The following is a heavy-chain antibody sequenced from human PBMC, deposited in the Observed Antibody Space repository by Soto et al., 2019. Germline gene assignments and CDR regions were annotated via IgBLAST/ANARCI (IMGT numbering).Heavy chain of an antibody. V-gene: IGHV3-48*03. D-gene: IGHD3-3*01. CDR3: ARARNVLRFLEWYHTFDY. Sequence: GGSLRLSCAASGFTFGSYEMNWVRQAPGKGLEWVSYISSSGSTIYYADSVKGRFTISRDNAKNSLYLQMNSLRAEDTAVYYCARARNVLRFLEWYHTFDYWGQGTLVTVYS. CDR1: GFTFGSYE. J-gene: IGHJ4*02. CDR2: ISSSGSTI.